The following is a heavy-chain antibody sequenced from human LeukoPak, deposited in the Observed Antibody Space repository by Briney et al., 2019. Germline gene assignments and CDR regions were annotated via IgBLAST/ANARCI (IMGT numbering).Heavy chain of an antibody. CDR2: INPNSGGT. CDR3: ARVGSGRSY. Sequence: ASVKVSCKASGYSFTGYYLHWARQAPGQGLEWMGWINPNSGGTNYAQKFQGRVTMTRDTSISTAYMEVNRLISDDTAVYFCARVGSGRSYWGQGTLVTVSS. D-gene: IGHD3-10*01. CDR1: GYSFTGYY. V-gene: IGHV1-2*02. J-gene: IGHJ4*02.